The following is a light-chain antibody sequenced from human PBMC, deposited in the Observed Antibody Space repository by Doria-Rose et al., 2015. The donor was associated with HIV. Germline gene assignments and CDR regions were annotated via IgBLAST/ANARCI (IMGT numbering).Light chain of an antibody. J-gene: IGKJ1*01. CDR2: GAS. CDR1: QSVTGNY. CDR3: QQYGSTPPT. Sequence: TQFPGTLSLSPGERATLSCGASQSVTGNYLAWYQQKPGQAPRLLIYGASSRVTGIPDRFSGSGSGTDFTLTISRLEPEDFAVYYCQQYGSTPPTFGQGTKVEIK. V-gene: IGKV3-20*01.